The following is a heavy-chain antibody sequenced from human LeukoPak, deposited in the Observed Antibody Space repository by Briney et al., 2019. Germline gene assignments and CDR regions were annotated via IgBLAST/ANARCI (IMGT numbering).Heavy chain of an antibody. V-gene: IGHV4-4*02. Sequence: SGTLSLTCAVSGGPISSSNWWSWVRQPPGKGLEWIGEIYHSGSTNYNPSLKSRVTISVDKSKNQFSLKLSSVTAADTAVYYCARDGSGYYYYGMDVWGQGTTVTVSS. J-gene: IGHJ6*02. CDR3: ARDGSGYYYYGMDV. D-gene: IGHD3-10*01. CDR1: GGPISSSNW. CDR2: IYHSGST.